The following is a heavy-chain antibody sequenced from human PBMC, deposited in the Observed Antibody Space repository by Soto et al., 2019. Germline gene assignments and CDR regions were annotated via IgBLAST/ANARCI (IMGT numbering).Heavy chain of an antibody. CDR2: IYHSGST. J-gene: IGHJ5*02. V-gene: IGHV4-30-4*01. Sequence: SETLSLTCTVSGGSINSGDYYWSWIRQPPGKGLEWIGYIYHSGSTLYNPSLKSRVTISVDKSKNQFSLKLSSVTAADTAVYYCARDQLEGNWFDPWGQGTLVTVSS. D-gene: IGHD1-1*01. CDR3: ARDQLEGNWFDP. CDR1: GGSINSGDYY.